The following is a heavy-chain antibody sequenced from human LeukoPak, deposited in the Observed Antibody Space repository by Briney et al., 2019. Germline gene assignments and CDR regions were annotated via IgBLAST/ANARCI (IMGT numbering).Heavy chain of an antibody. J-gene: IGHJ4*02. V-gene: IGHV3-33*06. Sequence: PGGSLRLSCAASGSTFSSYGMHWVRQAPGKGLEWVAAIWYDGSNKYYADSVKGRFTISRDNSKNTLYLQMNSLRAEDTAVYYCAKDLSGGLVQGYFDYWGQGTLVTVSS. CDR3: AKDLSGGLVQGYFDY. CDR2: IWYDGSNK. CDR1: GSTFSSYG. D-gene: IGHD6-19*01.